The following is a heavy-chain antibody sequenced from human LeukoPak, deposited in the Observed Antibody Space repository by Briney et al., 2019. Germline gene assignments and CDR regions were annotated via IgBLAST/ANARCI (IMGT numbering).Heavy chain of an antibody. CDR2: IWYDGSNK. CDR1: GFTFSSYG. V-gene: IGHV3-33*06. D-gene: IGHD3-16*02. J-gene: IGHJ6*02. Sequence: GRSLRLSCAASGFTFSSYGMHWVRQAPGKGLEGVAVIWYDGSNKYYADSVKGRFTISRDNSKNTLYLQMNSLRAEDTAVYYCAKSPSSLRSRYYGMDVWGQGTTVTVSS. CDR3: AKSPSSLRSRYYGMDV.